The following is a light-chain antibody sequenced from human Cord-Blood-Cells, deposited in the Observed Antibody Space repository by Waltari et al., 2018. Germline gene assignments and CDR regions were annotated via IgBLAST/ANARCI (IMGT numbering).Light chain of an antibody. CDR3: SSYAGSNNEV. J-gene: IGLJ2*01. CDR2: EVS. CDR1: SSDVGGYNY. Sequence: QSALTQPPSASGSPGQSVTISCTGTSSDVGGYNYVSWYHHHPGKAPKLMIYEVSKRPSGVPARFSGSKSGNPASLTVSGLQAEDEADYYCSSYAGSNNEVFGGGTKLTVL. V-gene: IGLV2-8*01.